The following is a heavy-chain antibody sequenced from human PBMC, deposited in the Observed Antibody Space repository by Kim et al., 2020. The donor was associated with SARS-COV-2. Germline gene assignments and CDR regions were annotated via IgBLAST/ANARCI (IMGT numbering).Heavy chain of an antibody. Sequence: GGSLRLSCAASGFTFSSYGMHWVRQAPGKGLEWVAFIGSDGNKKYYGDSVTGRFSISRDNSNNTQSLQLNIQRVEDTAVYYCESTVTGSGGDYFDFWGQG. CDR3: ESTVTGSGGDYFDF. J-gene: IGHJ4*02. V-gene: IGHV3-30*02. CDR2: IGSDGNKK. D-gene: IGHD3-10*01. CDR1: GFTFSSYG.